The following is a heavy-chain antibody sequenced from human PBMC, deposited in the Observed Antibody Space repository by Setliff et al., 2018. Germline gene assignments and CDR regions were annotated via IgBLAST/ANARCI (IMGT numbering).Heavy chain of an antibody. CDR2: ISGSGGST. D-gene: IGHD6-13*01. Sequence: GGSLRLSCAASGFTFSSYAMSWVRQAPGKGLEWVSAISGSGGSTYYADSVKGRFTISRDNSKNTLYRQMNSLRAEDTAVYYCAKDEGSGYSSSWEDYYGMDVWGQGTTVTVSS. CDR1: GFTFSSYA. V-gene: IGHV3-23*01. J-gene: IGHJ6*02. CDR3: AKDEGSGYSSSWEDYYGMDV.